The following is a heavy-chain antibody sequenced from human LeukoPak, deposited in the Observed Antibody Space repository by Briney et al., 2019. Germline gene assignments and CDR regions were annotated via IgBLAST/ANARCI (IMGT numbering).Heavy chain of an antibody. D-gene: IGHD3-9*01. V-gene: IGHV3-33*01. CDR3: VRDRQSRYFDDP. CDR2: IWYDGSNK. J-gene: IGHJ5*02. Sequence: GRSLRLSCAASQFTFRNYGMQWVRQAPGKGLEWVAGIWYDGSNKYYADSVRGRFTISRDNSKNTLYLQMNSLRVEDTAVYYCVRDRQSRYFDDPWGLGTLVSVSS. CDR1: QFTFRNYG.